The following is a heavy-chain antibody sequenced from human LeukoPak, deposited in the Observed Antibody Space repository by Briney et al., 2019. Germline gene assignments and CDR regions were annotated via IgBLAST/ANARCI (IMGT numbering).Heavy chain of an antibody. CDR1: GFTFSSYA. J-gene: IGHJ4*02. CDR3: ARGMVRGVMRGEAEIDY. V-gene: IGHV3-23*01. CDR2: ISGSGGST. D-gene: IGHD3-10*01. Sequence: PGGSLRLSCAASGFTFSSYAMSWVRQAPGKGLEWVSAISGSGGSTYYADSVKGRFTISRDNSKNTLYLQMNSLRAEDTAVYYCARGMVRGVMRGEAEIDYWGQGTLVTVSS.